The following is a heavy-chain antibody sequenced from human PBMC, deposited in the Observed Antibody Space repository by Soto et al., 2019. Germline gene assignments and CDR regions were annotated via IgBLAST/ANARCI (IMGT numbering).Heavy chain of an antibody. CDR3: ARVSSVAHYIDQ. CDR1: GGSIISSNW. J-gene: IGHJ4*02. CDR2: IYHSGST. V-gene: IGHV4-4*02. Sequence: QVQLQETGPGLVKPSGTLSLTCAVSGGSIISSNWWSWVRQIPEKGLEWIGEIYHSGSTKYNPSLRSRVSISVDKSNRQFSLRVNYVTAADTAIYYCARVSSVAHYIDQWGQGTLVAVSS. D-gene: IGHD1-26*01.